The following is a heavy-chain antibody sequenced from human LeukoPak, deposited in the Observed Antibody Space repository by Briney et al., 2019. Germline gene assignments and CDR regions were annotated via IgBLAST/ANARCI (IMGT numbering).Heavy chain of an antibody. CDR3: TTVMITFGGVIVQSFDY. D-gene: IGHD3-16*02. CDR1: GFTFSNAW. CDR2: IKSKTDGGTT. J-gene: IGHJ4*02. V-gene: IGHV3-15*01. Sequence: GGSLRLSCAASGFTFSNAWMSWVRQAPGKGLEWVGRIKSKTDGGTTDYAAPVKGRFTISRDDSKNTLYLQMNSLKTEDTAVYCCTTVMITFGGVIVQSFDYWGQGTLVTVSS.